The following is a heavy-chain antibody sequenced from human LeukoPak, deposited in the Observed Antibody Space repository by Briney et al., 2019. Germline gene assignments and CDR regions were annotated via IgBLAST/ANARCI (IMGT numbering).Heavy chain of an antibody. CDR1: GFTFSSYG. CDR2: ISYDGSNK. D-gene: IGHD2-2*01. CDR3: AKNSGYCSSTSCRFTHFDY. Sequence: GGSLRLSCAASGFTFSSYGMHWVRQAPGKGLEWVAVISYDGSNKYYADSVKGRFTISRDNSKNTLYLQMNSLRAEDTAVYYCAKNSGYCSSTSCRFTHFDYWGQGTLVTVFS. J-gene: IGHJ4*02. V-gene: IGHV3-30*18.